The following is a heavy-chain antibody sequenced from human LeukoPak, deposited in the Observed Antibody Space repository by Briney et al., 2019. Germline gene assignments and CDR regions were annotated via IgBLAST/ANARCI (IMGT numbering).Heavy chain of an antibody. D-gene: IGHD3-22*01. CDR2: ISGSGISA. CDR3: AKDYYFDSSGYSESGGFYFDY. Sequence: PGGSLRLSCAASGFTFSSFAMSWVRQAPGKGPEWVSLISGSGISAYYADSVKGRFTISRDNSKNTLYLQMNSLRAEDTAVYYCAKDYYFDSSGYSESGGFYFDYWGQGTLVTVSS. V-gene: IGHV3-23*01. J-gene: IGHJ4*02. CDR1: GFTFSSFA.